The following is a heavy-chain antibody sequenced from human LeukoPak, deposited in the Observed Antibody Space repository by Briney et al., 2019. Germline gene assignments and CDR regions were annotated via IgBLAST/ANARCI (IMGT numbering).Heavy chain of an antibody. CDR1: GYSFTAYW. V-gene: IGHV5-51*01. D-gene: IGHD6-6*01. CDR3: ARSFSTSSAVDY. Sequence: GESLKISCKGSGYSFTAYWIAWVRQMPGRGVEWMGIIYPGDSDTRYSPSFQGQVTISADKSISTAYLQWSSLKASDTAMYYCARSFSTSSAVDYWGQGTLVTVSS. CDR2: IYPGDSDT. J-gene: IGHJ4*02.